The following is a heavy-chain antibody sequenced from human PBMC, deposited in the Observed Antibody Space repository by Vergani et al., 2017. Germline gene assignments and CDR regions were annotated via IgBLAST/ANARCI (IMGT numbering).Heavy chain of an antibody. V-gene: IGHV3-48*02. Sequence: VQLVESGGGVVQPGRSLRLSCAASGFTFSSYSMNWVRQAPGKGLEWVSYISSSSSTIYYADSVKGRFTISRDNAKNSLYLQMNSLRDEDTAVYYCARSHSAVTTFYYYYYGMDVWGLGTTVTVSS. CDR3: ARSHSAVTTFYYYYYGMDV. J-gene: IGHJ6*02. CDR2: ISSSSSTI. D-gene: IGHD4-11*01. CDR1: GFTFSSYS.